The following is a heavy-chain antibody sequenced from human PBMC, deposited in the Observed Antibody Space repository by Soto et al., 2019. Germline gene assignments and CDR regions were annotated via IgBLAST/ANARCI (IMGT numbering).Heavy chain of an antibody. CDR3: AKDQVITMIVVVTPDPSYYYGMDV. V-gene: IGHV3-23*01. CDR2: ISGSGGST. J-gene: IGHJ6*02. Sequence: GGSLRLSCAASGFTFSSYAMSWVRQAPGKGLEWVSAISGSGGSTYYADSVKGRFTSSRDNSKNTLYLQMNSLRAEDTAVYYCAKDQVITMIVVVTPDPSYYYGMDVWGQGTTVTVSS. CDR1: GFTFSSYA. D-gene: IGHD3-22*01.